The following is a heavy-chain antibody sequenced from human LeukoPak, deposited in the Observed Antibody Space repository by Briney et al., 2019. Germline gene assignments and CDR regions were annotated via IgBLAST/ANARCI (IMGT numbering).Heavy chain of an antibody. V-gene: IGHV3-7*01. J-gene: IGHJ4*02. CDR2: IKQDGSQK. D-gene: IGHD3-10*01. CDR3: VRGGYSSFDY. Sequence: GGSLRLSCAASGFTFSSYWMSWVRQAPGKGLEWVANIKQDGSQKHYVDSVKGRFTISRDNSKNLLYLQMNSLGAEDTAVYYCVRGGYSSFDYWGQGTLVTVSS. CDR1: GFTFSSYW.